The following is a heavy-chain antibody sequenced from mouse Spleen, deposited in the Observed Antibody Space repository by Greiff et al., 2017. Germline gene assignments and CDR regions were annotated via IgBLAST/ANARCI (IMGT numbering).Heavy chain of an antibody. CDR3: AIIYYGNYPFAY. J-gene: IGHJ3*01. CDR2: IYPGDGDT. V-gene: IGHV1-80*01. D-gene: IGHD2-1*01. Sequence: VQLKQSGAELVKPGASVKISCKASGYAFSSYWMNWVKQRPGKGLEWIGQIYPGDGDTNYNGKFKGKATLTADKSSSTAYMQLSSLTSEDSAVYFCAIIYYGNYPFAYWGQGTLVTVSA. CDR1: GYAFSSYW.